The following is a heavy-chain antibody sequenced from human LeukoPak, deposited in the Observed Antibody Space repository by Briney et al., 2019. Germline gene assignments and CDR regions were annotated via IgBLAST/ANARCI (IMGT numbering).Heavy chain of an antibody. CDR1: AFIYSGHW. V-gene: IGHV3-23*01. CDR2: ISGSGGST. D-gene: IGHD5-12*01. Sequence: GGSLRLSCEGSAFIYSGHWMNWVRQTPGKGLEWISAISGSGGSTYYADSVKGRFTISRDNSKNTLYLQMNSLRAEDTAVYYCAKGSHTIRYYFDYWGQGTLVTVSS. CDR3: AKGSHTIRYYFDY. J-gene: IGHJ4*02.